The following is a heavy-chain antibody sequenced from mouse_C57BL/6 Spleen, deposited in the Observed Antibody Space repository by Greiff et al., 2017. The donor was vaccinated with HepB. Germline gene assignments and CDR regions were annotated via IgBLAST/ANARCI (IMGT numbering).Heavy chain of an antibody. CDR2: IRNKANGYTT. CDR3: ARYDDGYYYYAMEY. CDR1: GFTFTDYY. Sequence: EVHLVESGGGLVQPGGSLSLSCAASGFTFTDYYMSWVRQPPGKALEWLGFIRNKANGYTTESSASVQGRFTISRDNSQRILYLQMNALRAEDSATYNCARYDDGYYYYAMEYWGEESSVTVSS. J-gene: IGHJ4*01. D-gene: IGHD2-3*01. V-gene: IGHV7-3*01.